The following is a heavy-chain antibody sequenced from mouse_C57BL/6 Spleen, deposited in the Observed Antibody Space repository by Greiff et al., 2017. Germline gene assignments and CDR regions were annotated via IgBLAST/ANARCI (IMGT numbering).Heavy chain of an antibody. V-gene: IGHV1-26*01. J-gene: IGHJ1*03. CDR2: INPNNGGT. CDR1: GYTFTDYY. CDR3: ARHSTHWYFDV. D-gene: IGHD2-5*01. Sequence: EVQLQQSGPELVKPGASVKISCKASGYTFTDYYMNWVKQSHGKSLEWIGDINPNNGGTSYNQKFKGKATLTVDKSSSTAYMELRSLTSEDSAVXYCARHSTHWYFDVWGTGTTVTVSS.